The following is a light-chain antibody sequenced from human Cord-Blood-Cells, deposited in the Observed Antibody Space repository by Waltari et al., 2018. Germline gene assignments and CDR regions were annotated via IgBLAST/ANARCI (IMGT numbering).Light chain of an antibody. CDR1: QSVSSY. J-gene: IGKJ2*01. CDR3: QQRSNWPT. V-gene: IGKV3-11*01. Sequence: EIVFTQFPTTLCLSRRERAPLSCRPSQSVSSYLAWYPQKPGQAPRLLIYDASNRATGIPARFSGSGSGTDFTLTISSLEPEDFAVYYCQQRSNWPTFGQGTKLEIK. CDR2: DAS.